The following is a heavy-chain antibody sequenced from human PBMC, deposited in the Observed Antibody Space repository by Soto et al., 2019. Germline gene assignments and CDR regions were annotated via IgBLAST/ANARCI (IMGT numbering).Heavy chain of an antibody. J-gene: IGHJ4*02. V-gene: IGHV3-7*01. CDR3: LRGGRHFGA. CDR2: IKQYGTEK. CDR1: GFTFSYYW. Sequence: EVQLVEAGGVLVQPWGSLRLSCAASGFTFSYYWMSWVRQATGKGLEWVASIKQYGTEKYYVDSVEGRFSISRDNAKNALYLQMNGLRAEDAAVQYCLRGGRHFGAWCQETRVTVS. D-gene: IGHD2-15*01.